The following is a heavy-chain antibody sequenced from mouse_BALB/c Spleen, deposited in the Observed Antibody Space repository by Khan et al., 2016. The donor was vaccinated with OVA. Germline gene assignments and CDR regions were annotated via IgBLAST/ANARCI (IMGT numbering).Heavy chain of an antibody. CDR3: EREWGAWFPY. CDR2: IYPGSNNT. CDR1: GYTFTDYN. V-gene: IGHV1-77*01. J-gene: IGHJ3*01. Sequence: VQQSGAELARPGASVKLSCKASGYTFTDYNINWVKQRTGQGLEWIGEIYPGSNNTYYNEKFKGKATLTADKSSSTAYMQLSSLTSEDSAVYFCEREWGAWFPYWGQGTLVTVSA.